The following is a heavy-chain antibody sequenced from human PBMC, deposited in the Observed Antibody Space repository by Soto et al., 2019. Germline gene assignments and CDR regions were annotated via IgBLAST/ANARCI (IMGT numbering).Heavy chain of an antibody. D-gene: IGHD2-2*01. CDR1: GGSISSYY. CDR3: ARGPYCGSTSCYPDY. Sequence: QVQLQESGPGLVKPSETLSLTCTVSGGSISSYYWSWIRQPPGKGLEWIGYIYYSGSTNYNPSLKSRVTISVDTSKNQFSLKLSSVTAADTAVYYCARGPYCGSTSCYPDYWGQGTLVTVSS. CDR2: IYYSGST. V-gene: IGHV4-59*01. J-gene: IGHJ4*02.